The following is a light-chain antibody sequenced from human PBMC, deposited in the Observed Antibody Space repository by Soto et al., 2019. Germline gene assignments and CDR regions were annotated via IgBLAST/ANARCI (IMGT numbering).Light chain of an antibody. CDR2: DAS. J-gene: IGKJ2*01. Sequence: EIVLTQSPATLSLSPGERATLACRASQRVSSYLAWYQQKPGQAPRLLIYDASNRSAGIPARFSGSGSGTYFTLTISSLEPEDFAVYYCQQRSNWLYTFGQGTKLEIK. CDR1: QRVSSY. CDR3: QQRSNWLYT. V-gene: IGKV3-11*01.